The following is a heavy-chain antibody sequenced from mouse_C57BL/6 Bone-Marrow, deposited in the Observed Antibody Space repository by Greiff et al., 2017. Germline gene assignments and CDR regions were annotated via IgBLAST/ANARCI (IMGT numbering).Heavy chain of an antibody. Sequence: EVQLQESGGGLVQPGGSLKLSCAASGFTFSDYGMAWVRQAPRKGPEWVAFISNLASSIYYADTVTGRFTISRENAKNTLYLEMSSLRSEDTATYYCARLGYYGSSYGYFDVWGTGTTVTVSS. J-gene: IGHJ1*03. V-gene: IGHV5-15*01. CDR1: GFTFSDYG. D-gene: IGHD1-1*01. CDR2: ISNLASSI. CDR3: ARLGYYGSSYGYFDV.